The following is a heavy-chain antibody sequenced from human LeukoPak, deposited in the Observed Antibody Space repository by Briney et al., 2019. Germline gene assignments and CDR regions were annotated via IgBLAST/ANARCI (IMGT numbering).Heavy chain of an antibody. CDR2: IYYSGST. V-gene: IGHV4-39*01. CDR3: ARRQYYFWSGYYYNWFDP. Sequence: SETLSLTCTVSGGSISSSSYYWGWIRRPPGKGLEWIGSIYYSGSTYYNPSLKSRVTISVDTSKNQFSLKLSSVTAADTAVYYCARRQYYFWSGYYYNWFDPWGQGTLVTVSS. D-gene: IGHD3-3*01. CDR1: GGSISSSSYY. J-gene: IGHJ5*02.